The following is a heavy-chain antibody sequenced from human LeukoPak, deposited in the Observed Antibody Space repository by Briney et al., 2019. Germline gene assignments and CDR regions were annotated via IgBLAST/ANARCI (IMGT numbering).Heavy chain of an antibody. CDR2: IYSGGST. CDR1: GFTVSSNY. J-gene: IGHJ4*02. Sequence: GGSLRLSCAASGFTVSSNYMSWVRQAPGKGLEWVSVIYSGGSTYYADSVKGRFTISRDNSKNTLCLQMNSLRAEDTAVYYCASQRGYSGYIDYWGQGTLVTVSS. D-gene: IGHD5-12*01. CDR3: ASQRGYSGYIDY. V-gene: IGHV3-53*01.